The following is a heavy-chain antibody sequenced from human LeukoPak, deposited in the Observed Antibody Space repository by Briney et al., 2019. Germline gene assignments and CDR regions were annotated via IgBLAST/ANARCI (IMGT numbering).Heavy chain of an antibody. CDR2: ISYDGSNK. CDR3: ASGGFGELYVVADY. D-gene: IGHD3-10*01. V-gene: IGHV3-30-3*01. Sequence: GRSLKLSCTASGFTFSSYAMHWVRQAPGKGQEWVAVISYDGSNKCYADSVKGRFTISRDNSKNTLYLQMNSLRAEDTAVYYCASGGFGELYVVADYWGQGTLVTVSS. CDR1: GFTFSSYA. J-gene: IGHJ4*02.